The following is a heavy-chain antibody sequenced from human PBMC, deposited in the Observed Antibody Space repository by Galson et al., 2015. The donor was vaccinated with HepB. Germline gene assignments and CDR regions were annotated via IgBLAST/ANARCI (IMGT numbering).Heavy chain of an antibody. CDR2: IYRSGST. V-gene: IGHV4-4*02. CDR3: ARDREVSLNWFDP. J-gene: IGHJ5*02. Sequence: ETLSLTCAVSGGSISSSNWWSWVRQPPGKGLEWIGEIYRSGSTNYNPSLKSRVTISVDKSKNQFSLKLSSVTAADTAVYYCARDREVSLNWFDPWGQGTLVTVSS. CDR1: GGSISSSNW. D-gene: IGHD3-10*01.